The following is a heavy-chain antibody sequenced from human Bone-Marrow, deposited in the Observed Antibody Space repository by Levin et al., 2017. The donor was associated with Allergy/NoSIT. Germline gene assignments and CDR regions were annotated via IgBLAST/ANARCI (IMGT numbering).Heavy chain of an antibody. CDR3: ARDRISGYYDSSGYYPSANYYFDY. J-gene: IGHJ4*02. CDR2: IYYSGST. Sequence: SETLSLTCTVSGGSISSGGYYWSWIRQHPGKGLEWIGYIYYSGSTYYNPSLKSRVTISVDTSKNQFSLKLSSVTAADTAVYYCARDRISGYYDSSGYYPSANYYFDYWGQGTLVTVSS. CDR1: GGSISSGGYY. V-gene: IGHV4-31*03. D-gene: IGHD3-22*01.